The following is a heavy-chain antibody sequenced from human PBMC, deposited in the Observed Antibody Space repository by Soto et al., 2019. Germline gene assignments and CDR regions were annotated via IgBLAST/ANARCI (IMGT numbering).Heavy chain of an antibody. CDR2: INAGNGNT. Sequence: VASVKVSCKASGYTFTSYAMHWVRQAPGQRLEWMGWINAGNGNTKYSQKFQGRVTITRDTSASTAYMELSSLRSEDTAVYYCARMEMATSNFDYWGQGTLVTVSS. J-gene: IGHJ4*02. CDR1: GYTFTSYA. V-gene: IGHV1-3*01. D-gene: IGHD5-12*01. CDR3: ARMEMATSNFDY.